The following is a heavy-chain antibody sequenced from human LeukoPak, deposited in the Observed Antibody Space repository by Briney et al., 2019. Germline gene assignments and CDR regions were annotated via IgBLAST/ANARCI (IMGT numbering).Heavy chain of an antibody. CDR2: INPSGGST. CDR3: ARGYCRSTSCFLYYYYMDV. D-gene: IGHD2-2*01. Sequence: ASVKVSCKASGYTFTSHYMHWVRQAPGQGLEWMGIINPSGGSTSYAPKFQGRVTMTRDTSTSTVYMELSSLRSEDTAVYYCARGYCRSTSCFLYYYYMDVWGKGTTVTVSS. V-gene: IGHV1-46*01. CDR1: GYTFTSHY. J-gene: IGHJ6*03.